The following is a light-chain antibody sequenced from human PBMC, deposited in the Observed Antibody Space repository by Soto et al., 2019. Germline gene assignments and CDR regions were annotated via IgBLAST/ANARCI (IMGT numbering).Light chain of an antibody. CDR3: QQYNDLST. J-gene: IGKJ4*01. Sequence: DIQMTQSPSSLSASVGDRVTITCQASQDISNYLNWYQQKPGKAPKLLIYKASTLESGVPSRFSGSGSGTEFTLTISSLQADDFATYYCQQYNDLSTFGGGTKVDIK. V-gene: IGKV1-33*01. CDR1: QDISNY. CDR2: KAS.